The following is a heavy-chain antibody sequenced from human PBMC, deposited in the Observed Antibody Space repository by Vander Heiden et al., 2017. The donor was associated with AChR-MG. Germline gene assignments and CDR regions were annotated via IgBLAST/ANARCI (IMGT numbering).Heavy chain of an antibody. Sequence: QVQLQESGPGLVKPSETLSLTCTVPGGSSSTYFWNWIRQPPGKGLEWIGYIHYSGSTNYNPSLKSRVTISLDTSKNQVSLRLTSVTAADTAVYYCARDPDSSGYYSHFDPWGQGTLVTVSS. V-gene: IGHV4-59*01. J-gene: IGHJ5*02. D-gene: IGHD3-22*01. CDR1: GGSSSTYF. CDR3: ARDPDSSGYYSHFDP. CDR2: IHYSGST.